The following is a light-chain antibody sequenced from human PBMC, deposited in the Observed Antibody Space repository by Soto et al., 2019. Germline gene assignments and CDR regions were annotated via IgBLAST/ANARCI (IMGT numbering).Light chain of an antibody. Sequence: EIVLTQSPATLSLSPGEGATLCCRASQGIGDTLAWYQHKHGQTHRLLIYDTSTRATGVPARFSGSMSGTELTITINSLQSEDGAVYEGQRYNNWPLTFGGGTKVDIK. CDR2: DTS. CDR3: QRYNNWPLT. CDR1: QGIGDT. V-gene: IGKV3-15*01. J-gene: IGKJ4*01.